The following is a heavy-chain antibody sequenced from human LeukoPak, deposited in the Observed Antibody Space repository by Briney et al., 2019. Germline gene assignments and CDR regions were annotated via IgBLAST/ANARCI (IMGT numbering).Heavy chain of an antibody. CDR2: IYTSGST. J-gene: IGHJ4*02. D-gene: IGHD6-19*01. CDR3: ARVSPDGWYVKD. V-gene: IGHV4-61*02. Sequence: PSETLSLTCTVSGGSISSGSYYWSWIRQPAGKGLEWIGRIYTSGSTNYNPSLKSRVTISVDTSKNQFSLKLSSVTAADTAVYYCARVSPDGWYVKDWGQGTLVTVSS. CDR1: GGSISSGSYY.